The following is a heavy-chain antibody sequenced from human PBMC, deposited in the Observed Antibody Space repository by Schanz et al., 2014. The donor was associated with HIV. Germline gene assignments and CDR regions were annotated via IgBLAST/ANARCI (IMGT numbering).Heavy chain of an antibody. CDR3: ARSSDYYYGMDV. Sequence: VQLVGSGGGVVQPGRSLRLSCAASGFTFSSHKINWVRQAPGKGLAWGSSISTGSSYIYYADSVKGRFTISRDNAKNSLYLQMTSLRAEDTAVYYCARSSDYYYGMDVWGQGTTVTVSS. CDR2: ISTGSSYI. CDR1: GFTFSSHK. J-gene: IGHJ6*02. V-gene: IGHV3-21*01.